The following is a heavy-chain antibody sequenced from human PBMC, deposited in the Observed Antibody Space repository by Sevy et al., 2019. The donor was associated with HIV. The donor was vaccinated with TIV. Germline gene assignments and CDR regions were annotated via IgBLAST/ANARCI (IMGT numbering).Heavy chain of an antibody. J-gene: IGHJ4*02. Sequence: GGSLRLSCAASAFIFGDYAMHWVRQAPGKGLEWVSGISWNSGSIGYADSVKGRFTISRDNAKNSLYLQMNSLRVDDMALYYCAKDGGSGGLYSSGLGYWGQGTLVTVSS. D-gene: IGHD6-19*01. CDR2: ISWNSGSI. CDR3: AKDGGSGGLYSSGLGY. V-gene: IGHV3-9*03. CDR1: AFIFGDYA.